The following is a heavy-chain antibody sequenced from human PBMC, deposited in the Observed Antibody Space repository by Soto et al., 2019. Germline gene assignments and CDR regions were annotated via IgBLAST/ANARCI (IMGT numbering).Heavy chain of an antibody. CDR3: AKGPNLYYDILTGYYNNPHLYYYYGMDV. Sequence: PGGSLRLSCAASGFTVSSNYMSWVRQAPGKGLEWVSVIYSGGSTYYADSVKGRFTISRHNSKNTLYLQMNSLRAEDTAVYYCAKGPNLYYDILTGYYNNPHLYYYYGMDVWGQGTTVTVSS. D-gene: IGHD3-9*01. CDR2: IYSGGST. V-gene: IGHV3-53*01. J-gene: IGHJ6*02. CDR1: GFTVSSNY.